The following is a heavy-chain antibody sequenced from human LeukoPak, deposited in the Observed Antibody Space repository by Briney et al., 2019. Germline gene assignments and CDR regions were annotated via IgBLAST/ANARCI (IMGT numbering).Heavy chain of an antibody. D-gene: IGHD1-26*01. V-gene: IGHV3-23*01. J-gene: IGHJ4*02. Sequence: GGSLRLSCAASGFTFDNYRMSWVRQAPGKGLEWVSTVKADGGNTYYADSVKGRFTISRDNSKSTLILQMNSLRVGDTALYYCTKRVKYGGTWDHFADWGQGTLVTVSS. CDR3: TKRVKYGGTWDHFAD. CDR2: VKADGGNT. CDR1: GFTFDNYR.